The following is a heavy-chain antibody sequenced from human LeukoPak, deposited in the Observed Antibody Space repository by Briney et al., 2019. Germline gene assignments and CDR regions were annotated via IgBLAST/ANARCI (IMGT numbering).Heavy chain of an antibody. Sequence: PGGSLRLSCAASAFTFSNYAMSWARQAPGKGLEWVSTIGGSGVSTYYADSVKGRFTISRDNSKNTLYLQMNSLRADDTAVYYCAKGDPLYYMDVWNKGTTVTVSS. CDR3: AKGDPLYYMDV. V-gene: IGHV3-23*01. J-gene: IGHJ6*03. CDR2: IGGSGVST. CDR1: AFTFSNYA. D-gene: IGHD3-16*01.